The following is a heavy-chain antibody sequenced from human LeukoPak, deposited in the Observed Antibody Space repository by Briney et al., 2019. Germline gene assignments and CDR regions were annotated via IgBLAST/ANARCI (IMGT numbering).Heavy chain of an antibody. CDR2: IIPIFGTA. D-gene: IGHD1-26*01. Sequence: GASVKVSCKASGGTFSSYAISWVRQAPGQGLEWMGGIIPIFGTANYAQKFQGRVTMTTDTSTSTAYMELRSLRSDDTAVYYCARDQGYVGATRRGVDYWGQGTLVTVSS. CDR1: GGTFSSYA. J-gene: IGHJ4*02. V-gene: IGHV1-69*05. CDR3: ARDQGYVGATRRGVDY.